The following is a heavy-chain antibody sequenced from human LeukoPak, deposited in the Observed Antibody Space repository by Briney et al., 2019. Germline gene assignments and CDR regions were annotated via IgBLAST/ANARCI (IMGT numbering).Heavy chain of an antibody. V-gene: IGHV4-59*08. CDR1: GGSISSYY. CDR3: ARQPGGTAAFDI. CDR2: IYSRGDT. J-gene: IGHJ3*02. Sequence: SETLSLTCAVSGGSISSYYWSWIRQPPGKGLEWIAYIYSRGDTNYNPSYKSRVTISVDTSKNQFSLKLTYVAAADTAIYYCARQPGGTAAFDIWGPGTMVPVSS. D-gene: IGHD1-14*01.